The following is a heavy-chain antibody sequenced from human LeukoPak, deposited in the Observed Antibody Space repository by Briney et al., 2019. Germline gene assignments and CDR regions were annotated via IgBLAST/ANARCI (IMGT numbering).Heavy chain of an antibody. CDR2: IYYSGTT. CDR1: GDSISSYY. V-gene: IGHV4-59*01. J-gene: IGHJ4*02. CDR3: ARGPKYYDNNGYYNLDY. D-gene: IGHD3-22*01. Sequence: SETLSLTCTVSGDSISSYYWSWIRQPPGKGLEWIGYIYYSGTTNYNPSLKSRVTISIDTSKNQFSLKLSSVTAADTAVYYCARGPKYYDNNGYYNLDYWGPGTLVTVSS.